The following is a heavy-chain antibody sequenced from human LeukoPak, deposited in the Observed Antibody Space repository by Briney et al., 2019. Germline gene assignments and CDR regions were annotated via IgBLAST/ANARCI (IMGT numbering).Heavy chain of an antibody. CDR1: GGSISGYF. CDR2: IYSSGTT. CDR3: LARVEWGIYGSGRPDTFDI. J-gene: IGHJ3*02. D-gene: IGHD3-10*01. V-gene: IGHV4-59*01. Sequence: SETLSRTCTVSGGSISGYFWRWIRQPQGKGLDWCVYIYSSGTTYSNPSPKSRVTISVDMSKIQHPLRLASVTAAGTAVYFVLARVEWGIYGSGRPDTFDIWGQGAMVTVSS.